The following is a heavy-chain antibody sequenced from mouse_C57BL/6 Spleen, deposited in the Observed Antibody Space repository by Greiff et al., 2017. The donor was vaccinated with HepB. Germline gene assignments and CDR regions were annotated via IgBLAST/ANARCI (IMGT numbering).Heavy chain of an antibody. J-gene: IGHJ4*01. Sequence: QVQLQQPGAGLVQPGASVKLSCIASGYTFTSYWMHWVRQRPGQGLEWIGMIHSNSGSTNYNEKFNSKATLTVAKTSSTAYMQLSSLTSEDSAIYYCARVDYDYDGGYYDAMDYWGQGTSVTVSS. CDR1: GYTFTSYW. D-gene: IGHD2-4*01. CDR2: IHSNSGST. CDR3: ARVDYDYDGGYYDAMDY. V-gene: IGHV1-64*01.